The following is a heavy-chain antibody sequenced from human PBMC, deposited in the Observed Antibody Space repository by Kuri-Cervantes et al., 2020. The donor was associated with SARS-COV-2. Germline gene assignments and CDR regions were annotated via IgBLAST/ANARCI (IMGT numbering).Heavy chain of an antibody. D-gene: IGHD3-3*01. CDR2: IYYSGST. CDR1: GGSISSSSYY. Sequence: GSLRLSCTVSGGSISSSSYYWGWIRQPPGKGLEWIGSIYYSGSTYYNPSLKSRVTISVDTSKNQFSLKLSSVTAADTAVYYCARDSGPIFGVVTYKPEDWFDPWGQGTLVTVSS. CDR3: ARDSGPIFGVVTYKPEDWFDP. J-gene: IGHJ5*02. V-gene: IGHV4-39*02.